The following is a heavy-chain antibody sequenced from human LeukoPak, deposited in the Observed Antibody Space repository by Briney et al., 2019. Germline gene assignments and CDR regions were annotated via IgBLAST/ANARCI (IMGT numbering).Heavy chain of an antibody. V-gene: IGHV4-59*01. CDR2: IYYSGST. CDR3: ARDSYYYGMDV. Sequence: NPSETLSLTCTVSGGSISSYYWSWIRQPPGKGLEWIGYIYYSGSTNYNPSLKSRVTISVDTSKNQFSLKLSSVTAADTAVYYCARDSYYYGMDVWGQGTTVTVSS. J-gene: IGHJ6*02. CDR1: GGSISSYY.